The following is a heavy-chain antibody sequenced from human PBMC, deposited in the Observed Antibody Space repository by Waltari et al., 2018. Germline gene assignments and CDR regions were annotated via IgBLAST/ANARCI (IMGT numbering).Heavy chain of an antibody. Sequence: QVQLVQSGAEVKKPGASVKVSCKASGYTFTSYAMHWVRQAPGQRLEWMGWINAGNGNTKYSQKCQGRVTITRDTSASTAYMELSSLRSEDTAVYYCARGEGGYLSGHYYGMDVWGQGTTVTVSS. CDR3: ARGEGGYLSGHYYGMDV. CDR1: GYTFTSYA. CDR2: INAGNGNT. V-gene: IGHV1-3*01. D-gene: IGHD3-22*01. J-gene: IGHJ6*02.